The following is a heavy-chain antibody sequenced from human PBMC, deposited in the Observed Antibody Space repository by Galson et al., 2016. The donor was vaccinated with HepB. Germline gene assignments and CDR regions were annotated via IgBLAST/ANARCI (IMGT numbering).Heavy chain of an antibody. J-gene: IGHJ4*02. D-gene: IGHD2-21*02. CDR2: IYPGDSDT. CDR3: ARGCPGGGDCQGGLDY. Sequence: QSGAEVKKPGESLKISCKGSGYSFTSYWIGWVRQMPGKGLEWMGIIYPGDSDTRYSPSFQGQVTISADKSKNQFSLKLSSVTAADTAVFYCARGCPGGGDCQGGLDYWGQGILVTVSS. CDR1: GYSFTSYW. V-gene: IGHV5-51*01.